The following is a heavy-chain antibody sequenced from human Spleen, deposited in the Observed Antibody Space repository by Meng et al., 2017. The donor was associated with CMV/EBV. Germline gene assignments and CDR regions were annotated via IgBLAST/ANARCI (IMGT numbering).Heavy chain of an antibody. CDR2: ITSSSTYI. V-gene: IGHV3-21*06. Sequence: GESLKISCAASGLIFSSYSMNWVRQAPGKGLEWVSSITSSSTYINYADSVKGRFTISRDNAKDSLFLQMNSLRAEDTAVYYCAREGMAAAAGTIDFWGQGTLVTVSS. J-gene: IGHJ4*02. CDR3: AREGMAAAAGTIDF. CDR1: GLIFSSYS. D-gene: IGHD6-13*01.